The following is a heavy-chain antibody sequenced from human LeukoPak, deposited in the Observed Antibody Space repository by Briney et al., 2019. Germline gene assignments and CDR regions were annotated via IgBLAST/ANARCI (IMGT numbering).Heavy chain of an antibody. J-gene: IGHJ4*02. CDR1: GFTFSSHW. Sequence: GGSLRLSCAASGFTFSSHWMSWFRLAPGKGLEWVANIKQDGSEKYYVDSVKGRFTISRDNAKNSLYLQMNSLRAEDTAVYYCARDGEVDYWGQGTLVTVSS. CDR2: IKQDGSEK. V-gene: IGHV3-7*03. CDR3: ARDGEVDY. D-gene: IGHD3-10*01.